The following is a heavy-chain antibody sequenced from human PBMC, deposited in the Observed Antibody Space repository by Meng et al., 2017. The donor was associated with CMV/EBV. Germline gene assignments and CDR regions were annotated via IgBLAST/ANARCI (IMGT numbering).Heavy chain of an antibody. CDR1: SFSGYY. CDR3: ARARCSSTSCYLPKRFDP. Sequence: SFSGYYWSWIRPPPGKGLEWIGEINHSGSTNYHPSLKSRVTLSVDTSKNQFSLKLSSVTAADTAVYYCARARCSSTSCYLPKRFDPWGQGTLVTVSS. V-gene: IGHV4-34*01. CDR2: INHSGST. J-gene: IGHJ5*02. D-gene: IGHD2-2*01.